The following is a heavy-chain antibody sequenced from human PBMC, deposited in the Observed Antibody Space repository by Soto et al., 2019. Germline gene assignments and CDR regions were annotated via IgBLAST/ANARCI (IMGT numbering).Heavy chain of an antibody. Sequence: ASVKVSCKASGYTFTSYYMHWVRQAPGQGLEWMGIINPSGGSTSYAQKFQGRATITRDTSTSTDYMELSSLRSEDTAVYYCARSESDYGEYSYWGQGTLVTVSS. J-gene: IGHJ4*02. CDR3: ARSESDYGEYSY. CDR2: INPSGGST. D-gene: IGHD4-17*01. V-gene: IGHV1-46*01. CDR1: GYTFTSYY.